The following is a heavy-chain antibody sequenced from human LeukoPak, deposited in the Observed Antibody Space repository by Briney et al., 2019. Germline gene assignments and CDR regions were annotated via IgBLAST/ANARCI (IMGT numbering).Heavy chain of an antibody. CDR3: AKELPRTRLLDY. CDR2: IRYDGSNK. D-gene: IGHD2-15*01. CDR1: GFTFSSYG. Sequence: GGSLRLSCAASGFTFSSYGMHWVRQAPGKWLVWVAFIRYDGSNKYYADSVKGRFTISRDNSKNTLYLQMNSLRAEDTAVYYCAKELPRTRLLDYWGQGTLVNVSS. J-gene: IGHJ4*02. V-gene: IGHV3-30*02.